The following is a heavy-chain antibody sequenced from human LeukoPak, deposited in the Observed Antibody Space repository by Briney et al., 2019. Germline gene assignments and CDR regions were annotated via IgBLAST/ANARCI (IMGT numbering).Heavy chain of an antibody. CDR1: GFTFSSYA. D-gene: IGHD6-13*01. Sequence: GGSLRLSCAASGFTFSSYAMSWVRQAPGKGLEWVSAISGSGGSTYYADSVKGQFTISRDNSKNTLYLQMNSLRAEDTAVYYCAKDVELSSWYRMNDYWGQGTLVTVSS. CDR2: ISGSGGST. CDR3: AKDVELSSWYRMNDY. J-gene: IGHJ4*02. V-gene: IGHV3-23*01.